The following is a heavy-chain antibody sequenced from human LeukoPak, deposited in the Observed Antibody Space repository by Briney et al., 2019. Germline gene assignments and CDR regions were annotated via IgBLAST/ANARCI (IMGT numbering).Heavy chain of an antibody. Sequence: GRSLRLSCAASGFTFDDYAMHWVRQAPGKGLEWVSGISWDSGSIGYADSVKGRFTISRDNSKNTLYLQMNSLIPEDTAVYYCAKTGFQWGEYFYYMDVWGKGTTVTVSS. J-gene: IGHJ6*03. CDR3: AKTGFQWGEYFYYMDV. CDR1: GFTFDDYA. CDR2: ISWDSGSI. V-gene: IGHV3-9*01. D-gene: IGHD1-14*01.